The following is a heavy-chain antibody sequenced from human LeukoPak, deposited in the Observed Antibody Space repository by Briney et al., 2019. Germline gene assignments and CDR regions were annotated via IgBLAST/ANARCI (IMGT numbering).Heavy chain of an antibody. CDR2: INPTGTSS. J-gene: IGHJ5*02. V-gene: IGHV1-46*01. CDR3: ARDNSLQDMAWWFDP. D-gene: IGHD5-24*01. CDR1: GFTLSDYS. Sequence: GGSLRLSCEVSGFTLSDYSMHWVRQAPGQGLEWVGLINPTGTSSWSAQKFQGRVTLTRDMSTSTDYMELSSLRSEDTAVYYCARDNSLQDMAWWFDPWGQGTLVIVSS.